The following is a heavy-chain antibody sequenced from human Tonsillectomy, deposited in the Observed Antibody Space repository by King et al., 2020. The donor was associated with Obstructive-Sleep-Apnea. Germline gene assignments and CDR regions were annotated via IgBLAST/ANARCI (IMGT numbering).Heavy chain of an antibody. D-gene: IGHD3-22*01. CDR2: IYHSGST. Sequence: QLQESGPGLVKPSETLSLTCTVSDYSISSDYYWGWIRQPPGKGLDWIGSIYHSGSTSCNPSLKCLVTISVDTSKKQFSLKLSSVTAADTAVYYCARADSSGYYNWVYWGQGTLVTVSS. J-gene: IGHJ4*02. CDR1: DYSISSDYY. V-gene: IGHV4-38-2*02. CDR3: ARADSSGYYNWVY.